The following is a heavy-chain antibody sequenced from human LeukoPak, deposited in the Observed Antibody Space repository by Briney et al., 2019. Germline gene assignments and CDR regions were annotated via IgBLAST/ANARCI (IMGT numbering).Heavy chain of an antibody. D-gene: IGHD6-6*01. J-gene: IGHJ4*02. CDR1: GFTFSDYY. CDR2: ISSSSYT. CDR3: TRDVPGQLGGVDY. V-gene: IGHV3-11*06. Sequence: GGSLRLSCAASGFTFSDYYVSWIRQAPGKGLEWVSYISSSSYTNYADSVKGRFTISRDNAKNTVYLQMNSLRTEDTAVYYCTRDVPGQLGGVDYWGQGTLVTVSS.